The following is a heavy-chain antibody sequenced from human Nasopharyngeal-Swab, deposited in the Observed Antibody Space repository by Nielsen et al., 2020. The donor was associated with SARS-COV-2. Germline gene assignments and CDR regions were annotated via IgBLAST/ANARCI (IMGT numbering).Heavy chain of an antibody. CDR1: GFTFSSYA. V-gene: IGHV3-23*01. CDR2: ISGSGCST. J-gene: IGHJ4*02. CDR3: AKDVDYDILTGSASN. D-gene: IGHD3-9*01. Sequence: GESLKISCAASGFTFSSYAMSWVRQAPGKGLEWVSAISGSGCSTYYADSVKGRFTISRDNSKNTLYLQMNSLRAEDTAVYYCAKDVDYDILTGSASNWGQGTLVTVSS.